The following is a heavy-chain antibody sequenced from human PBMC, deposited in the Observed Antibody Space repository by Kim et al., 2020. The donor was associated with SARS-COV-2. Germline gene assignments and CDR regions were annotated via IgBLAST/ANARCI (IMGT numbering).Heavy chain of an antibody. J-gene: IGHJ4*02. CDR2: IESGGNT. Sequence: GGSLRLSCAASGFIVTGIYMNWVRQAPGRGLEWVPIIESGGNTYYVNSVKGRFTVSRDTFKNTLYLQMSSLRAEDTAVYYCEGADVTTRYWGQGTLVTVSS. V-gene: IGHV3-66*01. CDR1: GFIVTGIY. CDR3: EGADVTTRY. D-gene: IGHD3-22*01.